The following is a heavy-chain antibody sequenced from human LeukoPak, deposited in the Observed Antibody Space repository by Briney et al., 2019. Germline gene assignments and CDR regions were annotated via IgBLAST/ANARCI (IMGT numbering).Heavy chain of an antibody. CDR3: ARVMYYYDSSGYPQYYFDY. CDR2: FSGSGGST. CDR1: GFIFSNYA. V-gene: IGHV3-23*01. J-gene: IGHJ4*02. Sequence: GGSLRLSCAASGFIFSNYAMSWVRQAPGKGLQWVSAFSGSGGSTYYADSVKGRFTISRDNSKSTLYLQMNSLRAEDTAVYYCARVMYYYDSSGYPQYYFDYWGQGTLVTVSS. D-gene: IGHD3-22*01.